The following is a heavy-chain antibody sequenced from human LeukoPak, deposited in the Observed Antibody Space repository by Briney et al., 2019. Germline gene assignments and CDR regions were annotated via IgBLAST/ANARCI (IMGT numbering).Heavy chain of an antibody. D-gene: IGHD3-3*01. CDR3: AREQSVESFDY. CDR2: ISAYNGNT. Sequence: ASVKVSCKASGGTFSSYAISWVRQAPGQGLEWMGWISAYNGNTNYAQKLQGRVTMTTDTSTSTAYMELRSLRSDDTAVYYCAREQSVESFDYWGQGTLVTVSS. J-gene: IGHJ4*02. CDR1: GGTFSSYA. V-gene: IGHV1-18*01.